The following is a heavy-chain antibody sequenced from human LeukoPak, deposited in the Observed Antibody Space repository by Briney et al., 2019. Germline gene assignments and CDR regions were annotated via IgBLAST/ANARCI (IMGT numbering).Heavy chain of an antibody. CDR2: INTDGSST. CDR3: ARPPQGREWVPFDY. Sequence: PGGSLRVSCAASGFPFSSRGMNCVRQAPGKGLVWVSRINTDGSSTTYADSVKGRFTISRDNAKNKLYLQMNSLRAEDTAVYYCARPPQGREWVPFDYWGQGTLVTVSS. CDR1: GFPFSSRG. V-gene: IGHV3-74*01. J-gene: IGHJ4*02. D-gene: IGHD5-12*01.